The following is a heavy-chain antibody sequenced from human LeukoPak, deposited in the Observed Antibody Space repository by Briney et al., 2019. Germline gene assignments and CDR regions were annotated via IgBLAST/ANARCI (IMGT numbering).Heavy chain of an antibody. V-gene: IGHV3-23*01. Sequence: LSGGSLRLSCAASGFTFSTYDMTWVRQAPGKGLEWVSAIGSSGSTYYADSVKGRFTISRDNSKNTLYLQMNSLRAEDTATYYCANPFYGSGPRGYWGQGTLVTVSS. CDR1: GFTFSTYD. CDR2: IGSSGST. J-gene: IGHJ4*02. CDR3: ANPFYGSGPRGY. D-gene: IGHD3-10*01.